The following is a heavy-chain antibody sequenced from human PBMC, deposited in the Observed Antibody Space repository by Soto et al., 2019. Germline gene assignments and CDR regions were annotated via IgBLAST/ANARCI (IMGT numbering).Heavy chain of an antibody. CDR1: GFTFSNYD. CDR3: AKDSGQLQPYFEY. D-gene: IGHD2-2*01. J-gene: IGHJ4*02. CDR2: ISYDGSKK. V-gene: IGHV3-30*18. Sequence: GWSLRLSCEVSGFTFSNYDMHLVRQAPGKALEWVTVISYDGSKKNYGDSVKGRFTISRDNSKNTLYLQMNSLRGEDTAVYYCAKDSGQLQPYFEYWGEGTLVTVSS.